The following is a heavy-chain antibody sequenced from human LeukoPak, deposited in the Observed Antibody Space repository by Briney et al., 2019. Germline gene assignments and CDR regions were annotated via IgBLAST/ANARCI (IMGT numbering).Heavy chain of an antibody. D-gene: IGHD1/OR15-1a*01. Sequence: GESLKISCKGSGYTFTTHWIAWVRQMPGKGLEWMGIIFPGDSDTTYSPSFEGLVTISADKSINTAYLQWSSLKASDTAMYYCATSESQTRFDFWGQGTLVTVSS. CDR1: GYTFTTHW. CDR3: ATSESQTRFDF. J-gene: IGHJ4*02. CDR2: IFPGDSDT. V-gene: IGHV5-51*03.